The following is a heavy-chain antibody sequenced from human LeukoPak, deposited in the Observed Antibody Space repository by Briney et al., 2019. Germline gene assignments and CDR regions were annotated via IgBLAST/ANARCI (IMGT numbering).Heavy chain of an antibody. D-gene: IGHD3-10*01. J-gene: IGHJ3*02. CDR3: ARVELLWFGELSYDAFDI. CDR2: INPNSGGT. V-gene: IGHV1-2*02. CDR1: GYTFTGYY. Sequence: ASVRASCKASGYTFTGYYMHWVRQAPGQGLEWMGWINPNSGGTNYAQKFQGRVTMTRDTSISTAYMELSRLRSDDTAVYYCARVELLWFGELSYDAFDIWGQGTMVTVSS.